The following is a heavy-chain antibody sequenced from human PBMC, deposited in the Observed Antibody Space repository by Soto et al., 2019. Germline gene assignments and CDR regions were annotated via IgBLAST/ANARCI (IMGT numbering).Heavy chain of an antibody. CDR2: ISAYNGNT. J-gene: IGHJ4*02. CDR1: GYTFTSYG. CDR3: ARDTAPPHFDY. V-gene: IGHV1-18*01. Sequence: ASVKVACKASGYTFTSYGISWVRQAPGQGLEWMGWISAYNGNTNYAQKLQGRVTMTRDTSISTAYMELSRLRSDDTAVYYCARDTAPPHFDYWGQGTLVIVSS.